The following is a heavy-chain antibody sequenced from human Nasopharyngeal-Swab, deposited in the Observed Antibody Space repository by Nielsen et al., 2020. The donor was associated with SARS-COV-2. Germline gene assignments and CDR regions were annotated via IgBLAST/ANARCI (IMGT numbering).Heavy chain of an antibody. D-gene: IGHD2-15*01. CDR3: PRCGGGCYSGRDY. Sequence: GESLKISCAASGFTFSDSAIHWVRQASGEGLEWVARIRSKGNNYATAYSASVQGRFIIFRDDPTNTAYLQMNSLKNEDTAMYYCPRCGGGCYSGRDYWGQGTLATVSS. V-gene: IGHV3-73*01. CDR1: GFTFSDSA. J-gene: IGHJ4*02. CDR2: IRSKGNNYAT.